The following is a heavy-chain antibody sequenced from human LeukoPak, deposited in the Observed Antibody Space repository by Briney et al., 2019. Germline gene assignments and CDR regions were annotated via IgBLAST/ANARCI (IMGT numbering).Heavy chain of an antibody. CDR1: GYTFTSYY. Sequence: GASVKVSCKASGYTFTSYYMHWVRQAPGQGLEWMGIINPSGGSTSYAQKFQGRVTMTRDTSTSTVYMELSSLRSEDTAVYYCARAHRSYYYDSSGYSPYGIDVWGQGTTVTVSS. D-gene: IGHD3-22*01. CDR3: ARAHRSYYYDSSGYSPYGIDV. V-gene: IGHV1-46*01. CDR2: INPSGGST. J-gene: IGHJ6*02.